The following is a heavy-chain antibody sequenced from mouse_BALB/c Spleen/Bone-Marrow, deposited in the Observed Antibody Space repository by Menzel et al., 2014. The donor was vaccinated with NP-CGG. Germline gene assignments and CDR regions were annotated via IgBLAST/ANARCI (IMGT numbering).Heavy chain of an antibody. CDR3: ARFPIYYGNYGAMDY. CDR2: IAPGSGST. V-gene: IGHV1S41*01. J-gene: IGHJ4*01. Sequence: DLVKPGASVKLSCKASGYTFTSYWINWIKQRPGQGLEWIGRIAPGSGSTYYNEMFKGKATLTVDTSSSTAYIQLSSLSSEDSAVYLCARFPIYYGNYGAMDYWGQGTSVTASS. CDR1: GYTFTSYW. D-gene: IGHD2-1*01.